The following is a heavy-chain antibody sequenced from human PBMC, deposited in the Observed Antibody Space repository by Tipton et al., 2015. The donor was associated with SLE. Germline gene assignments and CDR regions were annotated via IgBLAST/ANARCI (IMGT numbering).Heavy chain of an antibody. CDR2: IYWNGGST. D-gene: IGHD4-23*01. CDR3: ARGSDYDGFDY. J-gene: IGHJ4*02. Sequence: VQLVQSGGGLVQPGGSLRLSCAASGFTFSSYWMSWVRQAPGKGLEWVSGIYWNGGSTGYADSVKGRFTISRDNAKNSLYLQMNSLRAEDTALYYCARGSDYDGFDYWGQGTLVTVSS. CDR1: GFTFSSYW. V-gene: IGHV3-20*04.